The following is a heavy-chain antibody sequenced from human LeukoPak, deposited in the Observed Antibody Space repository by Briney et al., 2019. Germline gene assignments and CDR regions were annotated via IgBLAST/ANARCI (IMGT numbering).Heavy chain of an antibody. V-gene: IGHV1-2*02. CDR1: GYTFTGYY. Sequence: ASVKVSCKASGYTFTGYYMHWVRQAPGQGLEWMGWINPNSGGTNYAQKFQGRVTMTRDTSISTAYMELSRLRSDDTAVYYCARVFMPEGYCSSTSCPTFDPWGQGTLVTVSS. D-gene: IGHD2-2*01. CDR3: ARVFMPEGYCSSTSCPTFDP. J-gene: IGHJ5*02. CDR2: INPNSGGT.